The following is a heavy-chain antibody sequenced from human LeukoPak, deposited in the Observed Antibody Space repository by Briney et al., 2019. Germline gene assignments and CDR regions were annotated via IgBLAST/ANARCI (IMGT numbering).Heavy chain of an antibody. Sequence: SVKVSFKASGFTFINSAVQWVRQARGQRLEWIGWIVVGSGNTNYAQKFQERVTITRDMSTSTAYMDLSSLRSEDTAVYYCAADEDSGSYVYNYYYGMDVWGQGTTVTVSS. D-gene: IGHD1-26*01. CDR3: AADEDSGSYVYNYYYGMDV. J-gene: IGHJ6*02. CDR1: GFTFINSA. CDR2: IVVGSGNT. V-gene: IGHV1-58*01.